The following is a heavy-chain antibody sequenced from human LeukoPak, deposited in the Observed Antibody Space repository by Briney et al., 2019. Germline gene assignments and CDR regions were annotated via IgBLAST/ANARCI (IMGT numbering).Heavy chain of an antibody. V-gene: IGHV4-34*01. CDR1: GGSFSGYY. Sequence: PSETLSLTCAVYGGSFSGYYWSWIREPPGKGLEWIGEINHSGSTNYNPSLKSRVTISVDTSKNQFSLKLSSVTAADTAVYYCARGDWAKYYDFWSGYYGSWFDPWDQGTLVTVSS. CDR3: ARGDWAKYYDFWSGYYGSWFDP. CDR2: INHSGST. J-gene: IGHJ5*02. D-gene: IGHD3-3*01.